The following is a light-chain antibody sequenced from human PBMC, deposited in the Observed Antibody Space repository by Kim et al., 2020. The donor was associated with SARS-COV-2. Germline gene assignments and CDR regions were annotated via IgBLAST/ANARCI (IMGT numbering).Light chain of an antibody. CDR2: GAS. V-gene: IGKV3-20*01. CDR1: QSVSGDY. CDR3: QQYGTPPWT. Sequence: SPGEGATPSCRASQSVSGDYLGWYQQRPGQAPRLLVYGASTRATGIPDRFSGSGSGTDFTLTISRLEPEDFAVYFCQQYGTPPWTFGQGTKVEIK. J-gene: IGKJ1*01.